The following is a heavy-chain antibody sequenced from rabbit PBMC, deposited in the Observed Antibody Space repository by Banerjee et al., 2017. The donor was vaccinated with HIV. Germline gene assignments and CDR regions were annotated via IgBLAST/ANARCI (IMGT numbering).Heavy chain of an antibody. CDR3: ASMTYGYAGYAYIGFNL. CDR1: GIDFSSYG. V-gene: IGHV1S47*01. J-gene: IGHJ4*01. D-gene: IGHD6-1*01. Sequence: QEQLVESGGGLVTLGGSLKLSCKASGIDFSSYGISWVRQAPGKGLEWIAYIYPDYGSTDYASWVNGRFTISLDNAQNTVFLQMTSLTAADTATYFCASMTYGYAGYAYIGFNLWGQGTLVTVS. CDR2: IYPDYGST.